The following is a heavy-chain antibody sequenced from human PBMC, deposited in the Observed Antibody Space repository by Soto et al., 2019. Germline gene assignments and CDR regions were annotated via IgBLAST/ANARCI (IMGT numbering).Heavy chain of an antibody. CDR3: ARDISYGSLAD. V-gene: IGHV3-64*04. D-gene: IGHD3-16*01. CDR2: ISNNGGST. Sequence: GGSLRLSCSASGFTFSTYAMHWVRQAPGKGLEYVSAISNNGGSTYYADSVKGRFTISRDDSKSTLYLQMNSLRVEDTAVYYCARDISYGSLADWGQGTLVTVSS. J-gene: IGHJ4*02. CDR1: GFTFSTYA.